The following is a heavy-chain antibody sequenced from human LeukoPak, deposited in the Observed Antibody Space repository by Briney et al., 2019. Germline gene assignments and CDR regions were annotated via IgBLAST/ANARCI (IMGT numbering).Heavy chain of an antibody. J-gene: IGHJ4*02. CDR3: AKRRMAAGYLDY. V-gene: IGHV3-23*01. CDR1: GFTFSSYW. CDR2: ISGSGGST. D-gene: IGHD6-13*01. Sequence: GGSLRLSCAASGFTFSSYWMSWVRQAPGKGLEWVSAISGSGGSTYYADSVKGRFTISRDNSKNTLYLQMNSLRAEDTAVYYCAKRRMAAGYLDYWGQGTLVTVSS.